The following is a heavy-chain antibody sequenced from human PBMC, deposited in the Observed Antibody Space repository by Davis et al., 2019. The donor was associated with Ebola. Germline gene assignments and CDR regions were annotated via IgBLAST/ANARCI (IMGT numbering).Heavy chain of an antibody. D-gene: IGHD3-10*01. V-gene: IGHV3-30*04. CDR2: ISYDGSNK. J-gene: IGHJ4*02. CDR3: AKVGGSGTY. CDR1: GFTFSSYA. Sequence: GESLKISCAASGFTFSSYAMSWVRQAPGKGLEWVAVISYDGSNKYYADSVKGRFTISRDNSKNTLYLQMNSLRPKDTAVYYCAKVGGSGTYWGQGILVTVSS.